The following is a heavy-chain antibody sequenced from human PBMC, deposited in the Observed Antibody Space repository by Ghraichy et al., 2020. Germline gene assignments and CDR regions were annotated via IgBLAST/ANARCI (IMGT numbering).Heavy chain of an antibody. J-gene: IGHJ3*01. V-gene: IGHV3-15*01. CDR1: GFTFANAW. Sequence: GGSLRLSCAASGFTFANAWMSWVRQAPGKGLEWVGRIKSNSDGGTTDYAAPVKGRFTVSRDDSKNTVFLQMNSLKTEDTAVYYCTTAVLDPVGLGAFDVWRPGTMVTVSS. D-gene: IGHD3-16*01. CDR2: IKSNSDGGTT. CDR3: TTAVLDPVGLGAFDV.